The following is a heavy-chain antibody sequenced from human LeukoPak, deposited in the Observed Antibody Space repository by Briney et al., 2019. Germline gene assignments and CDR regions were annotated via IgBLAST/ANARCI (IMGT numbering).Heavy chain of an antibody. CDR3: ARELGTTGLLWFGELLYYMDV. CDR1: GGSISSYY. D-gene: IGHD3-10*01. V-gene: IGHV4-4*07. J-gene: IGHJ6*03. Sequence: SETLSLTCTVSGGSISSYYWSWIRQPAGKGLEWIGRIYTSGSTNYNPSLKSRVTMSVDTSKNQFSLKLSSVTAADTAVYYCARELGTTGLLWFGELLYYMDVWGKGTTVTISS. CDR2: IYTSGST.